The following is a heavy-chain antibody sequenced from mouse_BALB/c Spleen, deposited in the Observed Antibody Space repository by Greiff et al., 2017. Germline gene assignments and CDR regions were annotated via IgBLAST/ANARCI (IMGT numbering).Heavy chain of an antibody. CDR2: SRNKANAYTT. J-gene: IGHJ1*01. V-gene: IGHV7-1*02. CDR3: ARDGGYDADWYFDV. CDR1: GFTFSDFY. D-gene: IGHD2-2*01. Sequence: EVLLVESGGGLVQPGGSLRLSCATSGFTFSDFYIEWVRQPPGKRLEWIVASRNKANAYTTEYSASVKGRFIVSRDTSQSILYLQMNALRAEDTAIYYSARDGGYDADWYFDVWGAGTTVTVSS.